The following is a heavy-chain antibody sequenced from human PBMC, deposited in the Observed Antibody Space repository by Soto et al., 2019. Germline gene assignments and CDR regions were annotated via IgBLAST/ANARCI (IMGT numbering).Heavy chain of an antibody. D-gene: IGHD3-9*01. CDR3: AKSILYYDILTGYYSFDY. J-gene: IGHJ4*02. CDR1: VFTFSSYA. Sequence: WWSLRLSCSASVFTFSSYAMSWCRQAPGKGLEWVSAISGSGGSTYYADSVKGRFTISRDNSKNTLYLQMNSLRAEDTAVYYCAKSILYYDILTGYYSFDYWGQGTLVTVSS. CDR2: ISGSGGST. V-gene: IGHV3-23*01.